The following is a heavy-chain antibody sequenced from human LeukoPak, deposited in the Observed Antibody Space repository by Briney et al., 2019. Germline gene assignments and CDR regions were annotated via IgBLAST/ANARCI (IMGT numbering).Heavy chain of an antibody. J-gene: IGHJ4*02. V-gene: IGHV3-30*02. Sequence: PGGSLRLSCAASGFTFSSYGMHWVRQAPGKGLEWVAFIRYDGSNKYYADSVKGRFTISRDNSKNTLYLQMNSLRAEDTAVYYCANGVGATIDYWGQGTLVTVSS. CDR2: IRYDGSNK. CDR3: ANGVGATIDY. CDR1: GFTFSSYG. D-gene: IGHD1-26*01.